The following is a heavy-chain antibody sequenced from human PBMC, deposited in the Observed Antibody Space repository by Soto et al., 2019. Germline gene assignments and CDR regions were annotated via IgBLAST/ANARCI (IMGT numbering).Heavy chain of an antibody. CDR1: GFTFSDYY. J-gene: IGHJ4*02. CDR3: ARDLPRDIPAYIVLVPAADY. CDR2: ISSSGSTI. Sequence: GGSLRLSCAASGFTFSDYYMSWIRQAPGKGLEWVSYISSSGSTIYYADSVKGRFTISRDNAKNSLYLQMNSLRAEDTAVYYCARDLPRDIPAYIVLVPAADYWGQGTLVTVSS. D-gene: IGHD2-2*01. V-gene: IGHV3-11*01.